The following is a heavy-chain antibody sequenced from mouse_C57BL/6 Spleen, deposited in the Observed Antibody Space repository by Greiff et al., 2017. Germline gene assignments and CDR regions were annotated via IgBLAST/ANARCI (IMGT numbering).Heavy chain of an antibody. CDR1: GFNIKDDY. Sequence: EVKLQESGAELVRPGASVKLSCTASGFNIKDDYMHWVKQRPEQGLEWIGWIDPENGDTEYASKFQGKATITADTSSNTASLQLSSLTSEDTAVYYCTTDYGSSWFAYWGQGTLVTVAA. D-gene: IGHD1-1*01. CDR2: IDPENGDT. J-gene: IGHJ3*01. V-gene: IGHV14-4*01. CDR3: TTDYGSSWFAY.